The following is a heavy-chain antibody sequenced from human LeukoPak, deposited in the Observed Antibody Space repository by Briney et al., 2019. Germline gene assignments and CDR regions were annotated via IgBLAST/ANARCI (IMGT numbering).Heavy chain of an antibody. CDR3: ARGMLNCGGDCYGY. CDR2: MNPNSGNT. Sequence: ASVTVSCNVSGYTATSYDINWVRQATGQGLEWMGWMNPNSGNTGYAQKFQGRVTMTRNTSISTAYMELSSLRSEDTAVYYCARGMLNCGGDCYGYWGQGTLVTVSS. D-gene: IGHD2-21*01. J-gene: IGHJ4*02. V-gene: IGHV1-8*01. CDR1: GYTATSYD.